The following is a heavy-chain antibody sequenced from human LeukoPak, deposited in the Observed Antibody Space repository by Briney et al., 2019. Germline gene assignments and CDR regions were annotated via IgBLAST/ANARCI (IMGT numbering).Heavy chain of an antibody. CDR1: GGSISSGGYY. CDR3: ARHPAYYYYGMDV. V-gene: IGHV4-31*03. CDR2: IYYSGST. D-gene: IGHD2-2*01. Sequence: SETLSLTCTVSGGSISSGGYYWSWIRQHPGKGLEWIGYIYYSGSTYYNPSLKSRVTISVDTSKNQFSLKLSSVTAADTAVYYCARHPAYYYYGMDVWGQGTTVTVSS. J-gene: IGHJ6*02.